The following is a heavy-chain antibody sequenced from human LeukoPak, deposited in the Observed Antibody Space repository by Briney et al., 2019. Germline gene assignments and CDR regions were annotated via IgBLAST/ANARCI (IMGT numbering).Heavy chain of an antibody. Sequence: SETLSLTCTVSGGSISNYFWSWVRQPAGKGLEWIGRIYSTGRSGYNPSLKSRITMSVDTAKNQSSLTLSPVTAADTAVYYCARDGPRSGYDLGHFDNLGQGTLVTASS. CDR2: IYSTGRS. D-gene: IGHD5-12*01. J-gene: IGHJ4*02. CDR1: GGSISNYF. V-gene: IGHV4-4*07. CDR3: ARDGPRSGYDLGHFDN.